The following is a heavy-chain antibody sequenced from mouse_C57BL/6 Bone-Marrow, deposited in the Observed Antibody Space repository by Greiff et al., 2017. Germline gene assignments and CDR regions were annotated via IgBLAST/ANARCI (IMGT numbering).Heavy chain of an antibody. CDR2: ISYDGSN. CDR1: GYSITSGYY. CDR3: AREEDWDGFAY. Sequence: ESGPGLVKPSQSLSLTCSVTGYSITSGYYWNWIRQFPGNKLEWMGYISYDGSNNYNPSLKNRISITRDTSKNQFFLKLNSVTTEDTATYYCAREEDWDGFAYWGQGTLVTVSA. J-gene: IGHJ3*01. V-gene: IGHV3-6*01. D-gene: IGHD4-1*01.